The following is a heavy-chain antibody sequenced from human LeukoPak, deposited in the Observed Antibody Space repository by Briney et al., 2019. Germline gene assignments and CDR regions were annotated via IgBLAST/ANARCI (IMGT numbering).Heavy chain of an antibody. D-gene: IGHD3-10*01. CDR1: GFSLSTSGMC. CDR3: ARITYDSGSYLYDY. J-gene: IGHJ4*02. Sequence: SGPALVKPTQTLTLTCTFSGFSLSTSGMCVSWIRQPPGKALEWLARIDWDDDKYYSTSLKTRLTISKDTSKNQVVLTMTNMDPVDTATYYCARITYDSGSYLYDYWGQGTLVTVSS. V-gene: IGHV2-70*11. CDR2: IDWDDDK.